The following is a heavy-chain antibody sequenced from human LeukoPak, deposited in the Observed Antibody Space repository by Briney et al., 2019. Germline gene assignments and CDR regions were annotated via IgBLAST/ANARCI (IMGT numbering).Heavy chain of an antibody. CDR2: INLDGNEK. CDR1: GFTFSDYW. CDR3: ARHTTLDP. V-gene: IGHV3-7*01. J-gene: IGHJ5*02. Sequence: GGSLRLSCAGSGFTFSDYWMSWVRQAPGKGLEWVANINLDGNEKHYVDSVKGRFTISRDSAKNSLFLHMNSLRAEDTAIYYCARHTTLDPWGQGALVTVSS. D-gene: IGHD1-14*01.